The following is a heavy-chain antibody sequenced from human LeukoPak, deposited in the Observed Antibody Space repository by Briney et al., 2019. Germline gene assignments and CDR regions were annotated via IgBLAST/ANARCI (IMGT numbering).Heavy chain of an antibody. D-gene: IGHD3-10*01. Sequence: SETLSLTCAVSGDSMNSSNWWSWVRQSPGKGLEWIGEIYQGGRTNYKSSLKSRVTISVDTSKNQFSLKLSSVTAADTAVYYCARGRTYHYYGSGSCCNFDYWGQGTLVTVSS. V-gene: IGHV4-4*02. CDR1: GDSMNSSNW. CDR2: IYQGGRT. J-gene: IGHJ4*02. CDR3: ARGRTYHYYGSGSCCNFDY.